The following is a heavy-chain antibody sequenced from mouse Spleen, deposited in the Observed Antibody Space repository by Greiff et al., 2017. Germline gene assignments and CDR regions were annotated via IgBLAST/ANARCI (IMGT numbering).Heavy chain of an antibody. V-gene: IGHV1-82*01. Sequence: QVQLQQSGPELVKPGASVKISCKASGYAFSSSWMNWVKQRPGKGLEWIGRIYPGDGDTNYNGKFKGKATLTADKSSSTAYMQLSSLTSEDSAVYFCARSPSTMITREYYFDYWGQGTTLTVSS. D-gene: IGHD2-4*01. CDR2: IYPGDGDT. CDR3: ARSPSTMITREYYFDY. J-gene: IGHJ2*01. CDR1: GYAFSSSW.